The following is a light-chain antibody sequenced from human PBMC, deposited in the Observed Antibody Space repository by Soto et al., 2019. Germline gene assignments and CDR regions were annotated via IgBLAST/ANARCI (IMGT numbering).Light chain of an antibody. V-gene: IGKV1-39*01. J-gene: IGKJ1*01. CDR1: QYIGNY. Sequence: IQLTQSPPSLSASVGDRVTITCRASQYIGNYLNWYQHKPGKAPQLLIYSASTLQIGVPSRFSGSVSGTDFTLTITTLQPDDFASYYCQSNYILPWTFGQGTKVDI. CDR3: QSNYILPWT. CDR2: SAS.